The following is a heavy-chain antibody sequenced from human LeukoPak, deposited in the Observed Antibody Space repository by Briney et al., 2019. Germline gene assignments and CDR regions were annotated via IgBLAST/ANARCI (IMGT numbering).Heavy chain of an antibody. D-gene: IGHD3-22*01. Sequence: KPSETLSLTCAAYGGSFRGYYWSWIRQPPGKGLEWIGEIHHGGNTNPNPSLKTRVTISIDTSKNQFSMWLSSVTAADTAVYYCARGLVGGYNFDYWGQGTLVTVSS. J-gene: IGHJ4*02. CDR2: IHHGGNT. CDR1: GGSFRGYY. CDR3: ARGLVGGYNFDY. V-gene: IGHV4-34*01.